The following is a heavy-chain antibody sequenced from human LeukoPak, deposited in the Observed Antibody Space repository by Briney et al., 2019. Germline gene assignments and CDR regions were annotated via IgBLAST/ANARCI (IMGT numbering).Heavy chain of an antibody. D-gene: IGHD4-17*01. Sequence: GGSLRLSCAASEFTFSSHGMNWVRQAPGKGLEWVSGISPSGDILYYADSVKGQFTISRDNSKNTVSLQMNSLRAEDTAVYYCAREGYGDYFCDYWGQGTQVTVSS. J-gene: IGHJ4*02. CDR2: ISPSGDIL. CDR1: EFTFSSHG. V-gene: IGHV3-23*01. CDR3: AREGYGDYFCDY.